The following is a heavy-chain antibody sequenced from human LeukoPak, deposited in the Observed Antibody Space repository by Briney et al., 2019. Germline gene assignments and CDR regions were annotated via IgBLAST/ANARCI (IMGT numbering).Heavy chain of an antibody. CDR3: AKDRSIGTYYTFDH. J-gene: IGHJ4*02. V-gene: IGHV3-30*02. CDR2: IRSDGSNK. D-gene: IGHD1-26*01. CDR1: GFTFGSYG. Sequence: GGSLRLSCAASGFTFGSYGMHWVRQAPGKGLEWVTFIRSDGSNKYYADSVKGRFTISRDNSKNTLYLQMNTLIADDTAVYYCAKDRSIGTYYTFDHWGQGTLVTVSS.